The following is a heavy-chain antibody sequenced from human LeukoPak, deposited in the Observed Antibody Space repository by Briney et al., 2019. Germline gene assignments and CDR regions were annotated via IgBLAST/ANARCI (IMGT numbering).Heavy chain of an antibody. CDR1: GFTPTIYT. V-gene: IGHV3-23*01. J-gene: IGHJ5*02. CDR3: AKGPDCSSTSCYGNWFDP. D-gene: IGHD2-2*01. CDR2: INGRGGST. Sequence: GGSLRLSRAPPGFTPTIYTTSWGRPGPREGLGRVSAINGRGGSTNYADSPKGPVTISRDNSKNTLYLQMNSLRAEDTAVYYCAKGPDCSSTSCYGNWFDPWGQGTLVTVSS.